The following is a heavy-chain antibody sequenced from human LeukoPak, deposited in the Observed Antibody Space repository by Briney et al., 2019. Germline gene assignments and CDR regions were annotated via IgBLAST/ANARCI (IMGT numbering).Heavy chain of an antibody. CDR2: ISSSSSYI. CDR1: GFTFSDYY. CDR3: ARNPGSSGTTLNFGVDP. V-gene: IGHV3-11*06. D-gene: IGHD1-1*01. Sequence: PGGSLRLSCAASGFTFSDYYMSWIRQAPGKGLEWVSSISSSSSYIYYADSVKGRFTISRDNAKNSLYLQMNSLRAEDTAVYYCARNPGSSGTTLNFGVDPWGQGTLVTVSS. J-gene: IGHJ5*02.